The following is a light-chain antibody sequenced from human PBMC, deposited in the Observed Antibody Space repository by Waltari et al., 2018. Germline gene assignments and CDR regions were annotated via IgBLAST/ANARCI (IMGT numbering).Light chain of an antibody. CDR3: QQSYSTPDT. V-gene: IGKV1-39*01. J-gene: IGKJ2*01. CDR2: AAS. Sequence: DIQMTQSPSSLSASVGDRVTITCPASQSISSYLNWYHQKPGKAPKLLIYAASSLQSGVPSRFSGSGSGTDFTLTISSLQPEDFATYYCQQSYSTPDTFGQGTKLEIK. CDR1: QSISSY.